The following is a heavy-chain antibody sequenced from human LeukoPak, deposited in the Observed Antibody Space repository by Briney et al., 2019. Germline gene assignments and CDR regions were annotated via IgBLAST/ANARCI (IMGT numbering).Heavy chain of an antibody. V-gene: IGHV5-51*01. J-gene: IGHJ6*02. D-gene: IGHD3-16*01. CDR2: IYPGDSDT. Sequence: GESLKISCRGSGYSFNTYWIAWVRQMPGKGLEWMGIIYPGDSDTTYSPSFQGQVAISADKSTDTAYLQWSSLKASDTAIYYCARSPRVAAAAYHPYSMDVWGQGTTVTVSS. CDR1: GYSFNTYW. CDR3: ARSPRVAAAAYHPYSMDV.